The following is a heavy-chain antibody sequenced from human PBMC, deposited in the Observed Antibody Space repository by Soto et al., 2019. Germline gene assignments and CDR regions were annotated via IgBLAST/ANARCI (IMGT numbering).Heavy chain of an antibody. V-gene: IGHV3-21*01. CDR3: ARGAIRGYSYGHSDY. CDR2: ISITGSYI. J-gene: IGHJ4*02. CDR1: GFSLRSYT. Sequence: GGSLRLSCAASGFSLRSYTMDWVRQAPGKGLQWVSSISITGSYIYYADSVKGRFAISRDNAQDSVYLHMNSLRAADTAVYYCARGAIRGYSYGHSDYWGQGTLVTVS. D-gene: IGHD5-18*01.